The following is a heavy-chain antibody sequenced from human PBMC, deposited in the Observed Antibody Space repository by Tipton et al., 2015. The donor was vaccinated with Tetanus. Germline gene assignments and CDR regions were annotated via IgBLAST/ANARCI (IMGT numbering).Heavy chain of an antibody. CDR3: ATDWGSGTHYIRAFDL. V-gene: IGHV3-15*01. Sequence: SLRLSCAASGFTFSSYAMSWVRQAPGKGLEWVGRIKNKNDGGTTDFAAPVKGRFTISRDDSKNMLYLHMNSLKTDDAAVYYCATDWGSGTHYIRAFDLWGQGTIVTASS. CDR2: IKNKNDGGTT. CDR1: GFTFSSYA. J-gene: IGHJ3*01. D-gene: IGHD3-10*01.